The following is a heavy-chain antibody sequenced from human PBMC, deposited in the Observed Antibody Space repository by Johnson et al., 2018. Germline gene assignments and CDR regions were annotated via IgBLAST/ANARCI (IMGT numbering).Heavy chain of an antibody. CDR2: IYTTGNT. Sequence: QVQLQESGPGLVKPSETLSLTCAVSGGSINSGSYCWSWIRQPAGKGPEWIGRIYTTGNTNYHPALKSRVTISFDTSKNQFSLHLHSVTAADTAMYSCAFSVLAGRLGAFDLWGQGTMVTVSS. V-gene: IGHV4-61*02. CDR1: GGSINSGSYC. D-gene: IGHD6-6*01. CDR3: AFSVLAGRLGAFDL. J-gene: IGHJ3*01.